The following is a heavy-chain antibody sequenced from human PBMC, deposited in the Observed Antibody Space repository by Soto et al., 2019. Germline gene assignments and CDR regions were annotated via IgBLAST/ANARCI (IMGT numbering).Heavy chain of an antibody. Sequence: QVQLQESGPGLVKLSETLSLTCTVSSDSISSYYWTWIRQPPGKGLEWIGYIHDSGRSNYNPSLKSRVRISVDTSKKQFSLKLNSVTAADTAVYYCARVGGTRGWYWGQGTLVTVSS. CDR2: IHDSGRS. J-gene: IGHJ4*02. CDR3: ARVGGTRGWY. CDR1: SDSISSYY. D-gene: IGHD2-15*01. V-gene: IGHV4-59*01.